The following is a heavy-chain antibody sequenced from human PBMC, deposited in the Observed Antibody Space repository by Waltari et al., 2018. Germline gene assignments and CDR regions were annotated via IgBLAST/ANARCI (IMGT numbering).Heavy chain of an antibody. CDR3: ARDPIPGYAYRSDY. V-gene: IGHV4-38-2*02. J-gene: IGHJ4*02. CDR2: TCHSGNT. Sequence: QVQLQESGPGLVKPSETLSLICTVSGFSISSGYYWGWIRQPPGKGLEWIGSTCHSGNTYYNPSLKSRVTMSVDTSKNQFSLRLSSVTAADTAVYYCARDPIPGYAYRSDYWGQGTLVTVSS. CDR1: GFSISSGYY. D-gene: IGHD5-12*01.